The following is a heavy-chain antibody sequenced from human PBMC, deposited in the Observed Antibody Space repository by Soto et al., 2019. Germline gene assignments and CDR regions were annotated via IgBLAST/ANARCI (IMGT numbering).Heavy chain of an antibody. CDR2: ITTYKGNT. J-gene: IGHJ4*02. Sequence: QVHLVQSGAEVKKPGASVKVSCQASGHTLGSHGSGWLREAPGQGLEWKGWITTYKGNTENTQTLQCRVTMTTDTSTNTAYMELRSLRSDDTAVDYCARVFISPLYYFDSWGQGTLVTVSS. CDR1: GHTLGSHG. V-gene: IGHV1-18*01. D-gene: IGHD3-10*01. CDR3: ARVFISPLYYFDS.